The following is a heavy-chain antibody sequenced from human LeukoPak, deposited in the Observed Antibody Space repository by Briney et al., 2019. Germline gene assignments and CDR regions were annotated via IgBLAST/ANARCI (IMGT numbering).Heavy chain of an antibody. CDR2: ISYEGSTK. D-gene: IGHD1-26*01. V-gene: IGHV3-30*03. Sequence: PGGSLRLSCVASGFTFSNYGMHWVRQAPGKGLEWVAVISYEGSTKFYTDSVKGRFTISRDNSKNTLYLQMNSLRAEDTAVYYCARWRAYIDYWGQGTLVTVSS. CDR1: GFTFSNYG. CDR3: ARWRAYIDY. J-gene: IGHJ4*02.